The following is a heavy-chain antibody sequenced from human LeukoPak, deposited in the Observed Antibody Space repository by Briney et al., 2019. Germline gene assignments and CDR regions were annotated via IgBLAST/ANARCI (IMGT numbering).Heavy chain of an antibody. V-gene: IGHV4-59*01. CDR3: ARALNYYGSGSRNWFDP. CDR2: IYYSGST. D-gene: IGHD3-10*01. CDR1: GGSISSYY. Sequence: PSETLSLTCTVSGGSISSYYWSWIRQPPGKGLEWIGYIYYSGSTNYNPSLKSRVTISVDTSKNQFSLKLSSVTAADTAVYYCARALNYYGSGSRNWFDPWGQGTLVTVSS. J-gene: IGHJ5*02.